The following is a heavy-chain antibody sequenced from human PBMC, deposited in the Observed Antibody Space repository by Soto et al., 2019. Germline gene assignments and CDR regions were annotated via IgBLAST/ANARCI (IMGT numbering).Heavy chain of an antibody. Sequence: PGGSLRLSCAASGFTFSSYSMNWVRQAPGKGLEWVSYISSSSSTIYYADSVKGRFTISRDNAKNSLYLQMNSLRAEDTAVYYCAPSSTSSYMDVWGKGTTVTVSS. V-gene: IGHV3-48*04. CDR1: GFTFSSYS. D-gene: IGHD2-2*01. J-gene: IGHJ6*03. CDR3: APSSTSSYMDV. CDR2: ISSSSSTI.